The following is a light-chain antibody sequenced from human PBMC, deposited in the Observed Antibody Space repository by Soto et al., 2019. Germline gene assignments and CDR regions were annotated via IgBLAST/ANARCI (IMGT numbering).Light chain of an antibody. J-gene: IGLJ2*01. Sequence: QAVVTQEPSVTVSPGGTVTLTCGSSTGTVTSGHYPYWFQRRPGQAPRTLIYDTSDTHSWAPARFSGSLLGGKAALTLSGARPEDEAEYYCLLSFGDVRVFGGGTQLTVL. CDR2: DTS. CDR3: LLSFGDVRV. CDR1: TGTVTSGHY. V-gene: IGLV7-46*01.